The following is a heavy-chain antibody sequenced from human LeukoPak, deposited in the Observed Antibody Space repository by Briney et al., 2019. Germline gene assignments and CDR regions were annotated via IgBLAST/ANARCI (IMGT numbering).Heavy chain of an antibody. CDR1: GYSISSGYY. CDR2: IYNSGST. D-gene: IGHD6-13*01. Sequence: PSETLSLTCTVSGYSISSGYYWGWIRQPPGKGLEWIGSIYNSGSTYYNPSLKSRVTISVDTSKNQFSLKLRSVTAADTAMYYCARAYSSSWYHNWFDPWGQGTLVTVSS. V-gene: IGHV4-38-2*02. CDR3: ARAYSSSWYHNWFDP. J-gene: IGHJ5*02.